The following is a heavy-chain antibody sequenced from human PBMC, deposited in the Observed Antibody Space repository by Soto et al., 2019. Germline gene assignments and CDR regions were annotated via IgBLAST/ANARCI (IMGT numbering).Heavy chain of an antibody. J-gene: IGHJ6*02. Sequence: ASVKVSCKASGYNFSTYALLWVRQAPGQRLEWMGWINTGNGNTKYSQKFQGRVTMTRDTSASTAYMELSSLRSEDTAVYYCARGERLDHFYKGMDVCGQGSTVTVSS. V-gene: IGHV1-3*04. D-gene: IGHD1-1*01. CDR1: GYNFSTYA. CDR3: ARGERLDHFYKGMDV. CDR2: INTGNGNT.